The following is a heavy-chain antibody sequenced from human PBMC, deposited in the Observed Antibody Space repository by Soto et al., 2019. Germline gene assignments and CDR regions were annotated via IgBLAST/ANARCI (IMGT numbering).Heavy chain of an antibody. D-gene: IGHD3-10*01. CDR2: ISYDGSNK. Sequence: QEQLVESGGGVVQPGRSLRLSCAASGFTFSTYVMHWVRQAPGKGLEWVALISYDGSNKYYADSVKGRFTISRDNSKNTLYLQMDSLRAEDTAVYYCARMVRGDILTKNCFDPWGQGTLVTVSS. CDR1: GFTFSTYV. J-gene: IGHJ5*02. CDR3: ARMVRGDILTKNCFDP. V-gene: IGHV3-30-3*01.